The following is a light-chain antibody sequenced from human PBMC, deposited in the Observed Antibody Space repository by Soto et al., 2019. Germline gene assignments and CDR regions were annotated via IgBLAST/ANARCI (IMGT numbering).Light chain of an antibody. CDR1: SSDVGGYNF. Sequence: QSALTQPASVSGSPGQSITISCTGTSSDVGGYNFVSWYQQHPGKAPKLMIFDVSNRPSGVSNRFSGSKSGSTASLTISGLQAEDEADYYCSSYTTISTYVFGTGTKLTVL. CDR3: SSYTTISTYV. J-gene: IGLJ1*01. V-gene: IGLV2-14*03. CDR2: DVS.